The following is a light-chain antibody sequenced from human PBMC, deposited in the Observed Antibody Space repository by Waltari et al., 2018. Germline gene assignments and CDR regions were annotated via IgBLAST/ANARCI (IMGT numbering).Light chain of an antibody. J-gene: IGKJ4*01. CDR3: QQRRSWPLT. Sequence: EIVLTQSPAILSFSPGERATLSCRASQSVGTYLPWYQQRPGQSPRLLIYDAYYRATGIPGRFSGSGSETDFTLTISSLQPEDFAVYYCQQRRSWPLTFGGGTRVQI. CDR1: QSVGTY. V-gene: IGKV3-11*01. CDR2: DAY.